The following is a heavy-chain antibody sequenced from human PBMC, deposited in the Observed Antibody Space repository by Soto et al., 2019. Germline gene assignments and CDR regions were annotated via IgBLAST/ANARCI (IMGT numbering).Heavy chain of an antibody. D-gene: IGHD3-10*01. Sequence: ASVKVSCKASGYTLTSYYVHWVRQAPGQGLEWMGIINPSGGSTSYAQKFQGRVTMTRDTSTSTVYMELSSLRSEDTAVYYCARSYGSGSYYYYYMDVWGKGTTVTVSS. CDR1: GYTLTSYY. CDR2: INPSGGST. CDR3: ARSYGSGSYYYYYMDV. V-gene: IGHV1-46*03. J-gene: IGHJ6*03.